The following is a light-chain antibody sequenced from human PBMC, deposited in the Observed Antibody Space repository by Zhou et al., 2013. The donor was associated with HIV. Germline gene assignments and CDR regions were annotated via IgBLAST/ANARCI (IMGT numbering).Light chain of an antibody. CDR2: GTS. Sequence: EIVLTQSPGTLSLSPGERATLSCRASQSVSSSYLAWYQHKPGQAPRLLIYGTSSRATGIPHRFSGSGSGTDFTLTISGLEPEDFAVYYCQQYGTSSTFGQGTKVEIK. J-gene: IGKJ1*01. CDR3: QQYGTSST. V-gene: IGKV3-20*01. CDR1: QSVSSSY.